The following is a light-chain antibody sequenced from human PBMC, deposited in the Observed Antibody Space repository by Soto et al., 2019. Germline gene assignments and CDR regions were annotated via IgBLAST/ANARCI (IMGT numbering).Light chain of an antibody. J-gene: IGKJ4*01. CDR1: QTVYSN. CDR3: QQYNKWPLS. CDR2: VAS. V-gene: IGKV3-15*01. Sequence: EIVMTQSPATLSVSPGERATLSCRASQTVYSNLAWYQQKPGQAPRLLIYVASTRATGIPARFSASGSGTEFTLTISSLQSEDIAVYFCQQYNKWPLSFGGGTKVEIK.